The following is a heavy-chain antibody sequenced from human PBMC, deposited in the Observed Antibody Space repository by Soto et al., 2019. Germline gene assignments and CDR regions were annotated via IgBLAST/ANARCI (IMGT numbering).Heavy chain of an antibody. Sequence: QVQLVESGGGLVKPGGSLTLSCVASGFTFSDYYMAWIRQNPGKGLEWVSYTSVDGVDRFYANSVQGRFTISRDNGRKSLSLPRNSLRDEDTAVYYCARPNGESMRYYHGMDVWGQGTTVIVS. V-gene: IGHV3-11*01. J-gene: IGHJ6*02. CDR2: TSVDGVDR. CDR1: GFTFSDYY. D-gene: IGHD3-10*01. CDR3: ARPNGESMRYYHGMDV.